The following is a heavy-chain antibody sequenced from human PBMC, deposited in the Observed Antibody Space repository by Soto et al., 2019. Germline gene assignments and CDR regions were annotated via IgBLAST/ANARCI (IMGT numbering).Heavy chain of an antibody. CDR1: GGSISSGGYY. D-gene: IGHD2-2*01. V-gene: IGHV4-31*03. Sequence: QVQLQESGPGLVKPSQTLSLTCTVSGGSISSGGYYWSWIRLHPGKGLEWIGYIYYSGSTYYNPSLKSRVTISVDPSKNQFSLKLSSVTAADTAVYYCARFWRGPAAIYYYYGMDVWGQGTTVTVSS. J-gene: IGHJ6*02. CDR3: ARFWRGPAAIYYYYGMDV. CDR2: IYYSGST.